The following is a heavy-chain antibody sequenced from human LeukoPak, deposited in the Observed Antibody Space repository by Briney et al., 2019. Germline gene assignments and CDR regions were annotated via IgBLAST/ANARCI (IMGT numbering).Heavy chain of an antibody. CDR1: GYTFTIYY. V-gene: IGHV1-46*01. CDR3: ARARDTGDY. J-gene: IGHJ4*02. D-gene: IGHD3-16*02. Sequence: ASVKGSCKASGYTFTIYYIHWVRQAPGQGLEWMGMINPSGGSATYAQKFQGRVTMNRDTSTSTVYMELSSLRSEDTAVYYCARARDTGDYWGQGTLVTVSS. CDR2: INPSGGSA.